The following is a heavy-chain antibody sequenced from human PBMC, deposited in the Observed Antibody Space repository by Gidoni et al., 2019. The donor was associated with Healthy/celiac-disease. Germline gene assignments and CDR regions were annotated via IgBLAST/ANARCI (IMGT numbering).Heavy chain of an antibody. CDR2: ISGSGGST. CDR1: GFTFISYA. D-gene: IGHD2-2*01. J-gene: IGHJ3*02. Sequence: EVQLLESGGGLVQPGGSLRLSCAASGFTFISYAMSWVRQAPGKGLEWVSAISGSGGSTYYADSVKGRFTISRDNSKNTLYLQMNSLRAEDTAVYYCAKDLEGYCSSTSCYGAFDIWGQGTMVTVSS. V-gene: IGHV3-23*01. CDR3: AKDLEGYCSSTSCYGAFDI.